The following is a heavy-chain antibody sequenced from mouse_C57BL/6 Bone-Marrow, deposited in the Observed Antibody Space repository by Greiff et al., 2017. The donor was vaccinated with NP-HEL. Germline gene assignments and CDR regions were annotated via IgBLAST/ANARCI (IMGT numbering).Heavy chain of an antibody. CDR1: GYSFTDYN. CDR3: ARCMITTTGTYFDY. D-gene: IGHD2-4*01. J-gene: IGHJ2*01. CDR2: INPNYGTT. Sequence: EVQLVESGPELVKPGASVKISCKASGYSFTDYNMNWVKQSNGKSLEWIGVINPNYGTTSYNQKFKGKATLTVDQSSSTAYMQLNSLTSEDSAVYYCARCMITTTGTYFDYWGQGTTLTVSS. V-gene: IGHV1-39*01.